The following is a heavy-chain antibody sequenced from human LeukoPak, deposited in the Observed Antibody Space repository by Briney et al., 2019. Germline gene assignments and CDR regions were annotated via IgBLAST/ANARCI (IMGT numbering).Heavy chain of an antibody. V-gene: IGHV1-2*02. CDR2: IKSNSGGT. D-gene: IGHD6-13*01. CDR1: GYTFTGYY. CDR3: AREAAIAAAVSDY. J-gene: IGHJ4*02. Sequence: ASVKVSCKASGYTFTGYYMHWVRQAPGQGLERMGWIKSNSGGTNYAQKFQGRVTMPRDTSISTAYMELSRLRSDDTAVYYCAREAAIAAAVSDYWGQGTLVTVSS.